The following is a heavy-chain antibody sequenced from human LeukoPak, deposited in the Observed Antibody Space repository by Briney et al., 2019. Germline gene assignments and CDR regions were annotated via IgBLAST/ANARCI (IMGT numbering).Heavy chain of an antibody. CDR2: IIPIFGTA. V-gene: IGHV1-69*13. D-gene: IGHD3-16*02. J-gene: IGHJ3*02. Sequence: ASVKVSCKASGGTFSSYAISWVRQAPGQGLEWMGGIIPIFGTANYAQKFQGRVTITADESTSTAYMELSSLRSEDTAVYYCSAGFMITFGGVIPADAFDIWGQGTMVTVSS. CDR1: GGTFSSYA. CDR3: SAGFMITFGGVIPADAFDI.